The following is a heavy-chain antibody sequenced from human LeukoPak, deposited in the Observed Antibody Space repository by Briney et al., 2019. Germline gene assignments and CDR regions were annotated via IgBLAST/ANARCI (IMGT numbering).Heavy chain of an antibody. D-gene: IGHD3-10*01. CDR1: GGSFSGYY. CDR3: ARLGLNYYGSGSQDWFDP. Sequence: TSETLSLTCAVYGGSFSGYYCSWIRQPPAKGQELIGEINHSGSTNYNPSLKSRVPISVDTSKNQFSLKLSSVTAADTAVYYCARLGLNYYGSGSQDWFDPWGQGTLVTVSS. V-gene: IGHV4-34*01. CDR2: INHSGST. J-gene: IGHJ5*02.